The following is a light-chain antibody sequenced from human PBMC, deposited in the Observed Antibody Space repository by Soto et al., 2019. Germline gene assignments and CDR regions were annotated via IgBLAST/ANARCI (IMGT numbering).Light chain of an antibody. CDR2: DVS. CDR3: ASNTPTWV. J-gene: IGLJ3*02. Sequence: QSALTQPASVSGSPGQSITISCTGTNSDVGGYNYVSWYQQHPGKAPKLLIYDVSSRPSGLSNRFSGSKSANTASLTISGLQADDEADYFCASNTPTWVFGGGTKLTVL. V-gene: IGLV2-14*03. CDR1: NSDVGGYNY.